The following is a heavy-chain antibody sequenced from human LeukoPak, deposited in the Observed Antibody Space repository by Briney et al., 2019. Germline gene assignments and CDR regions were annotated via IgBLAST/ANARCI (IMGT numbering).Heavy chain of an antibody. CDR1: GYTLTSYG. CDR2: ISAYNGNT. V-gene: IGHV1-18*01. J-gene: IGHJ4*02. D-gene: IGHD4-17*01. Sequence: ASVKVSCKASGYTLTSYGISWVRQAPGQGLEWMGWISAYNGNTNYAQKLQGRVTMTTDTSTSTAYMELRSLRSDDTAVYYCARDEPHYGDYGGEFDYWGQGTLVTVSS. CDR3: ARDEPHYGDYGGEFDY.